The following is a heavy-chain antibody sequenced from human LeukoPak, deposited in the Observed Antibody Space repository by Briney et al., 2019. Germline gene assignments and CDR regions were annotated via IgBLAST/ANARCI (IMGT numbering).Heavy chain of an antibody. V-gene: IGHV3-21*01. J-gene: IGHJ6*02. CDR3: ASVMYYYYGMDV. CDR2: ISSSSSYI. Sequence: GGSLRLSCAASGFTFSSYSMNWVRQAPGKGLEWVSSISSSSSYIYYADSVKGRFTISRDNAKNSLYLQMNSLRAEDTAVYYCASVMYYYYGMDVWGQGTTVTASS. D-gene: IGHD2-21*01. CDR1: GFTFSSYS.